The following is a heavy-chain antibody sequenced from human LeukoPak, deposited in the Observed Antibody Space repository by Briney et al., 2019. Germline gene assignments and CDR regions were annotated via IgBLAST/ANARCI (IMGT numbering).Heavy chain of an antibody. D-gene: IGHD3-10*01. CDR1: GGSISSYY. J-gene: IGHJ6*03. CDR3: ARLLVRGVIITQSLYYYYYMDV. CDR2: IYTSGST. Sequence: SSETPSLTCTVSGGSISSYYWSWIRQPPGKGLEWIGYIYTSGSTNYNPSLKSRVTISVDTSKNQFSLKLSSVTAADTAVYYCARLLVRGVIITQSLYYYYYMDVWGKGTTVTVSS. V-gene: IGHV4-4*09.